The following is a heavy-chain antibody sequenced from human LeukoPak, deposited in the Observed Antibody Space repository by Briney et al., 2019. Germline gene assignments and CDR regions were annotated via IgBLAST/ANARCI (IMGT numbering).Heavy chain of an antibody. Sequence: ASVKVSCKASGYTCTNNNISWVRQPAGQGHEWMGMMNPRSGNTGYAQKFQGRGTMIRDTSITTAYMELSALRSEDTAVYYCAKVVSGGHHDYWGQGTLVTVSS. J-gene: IGHJ4*02. CDR2: MNPRSGNT. CDR1: GYTCTNNN. D-gene: IGHD2-15*01. CDR3: AKVVSGGHHDY. V-gene: IGHV1-8*01.